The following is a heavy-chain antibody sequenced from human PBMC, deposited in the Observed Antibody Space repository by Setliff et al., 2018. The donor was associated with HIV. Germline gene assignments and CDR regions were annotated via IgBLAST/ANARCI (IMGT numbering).Heavy chain of an antibody. CDR3: ARARTYCSGGSCYSGYFDY. V-gene: IGHV4-34*01. Sequence: TSETLSLTCAVYGGSFSGYYWSWIRQPPGKGLEWIGEINHSGSTNYNPSLKSRVTISVDTSKNQFSLKLSSVTAADTAVYYCARARTYCSGGSCYSGYFDYWGQGTLVTVS. D-gene: IGHD2-15*01. J-gene: IGHJ4*02. CDR2: INHSGST. CDR1: GGSFSGYY.